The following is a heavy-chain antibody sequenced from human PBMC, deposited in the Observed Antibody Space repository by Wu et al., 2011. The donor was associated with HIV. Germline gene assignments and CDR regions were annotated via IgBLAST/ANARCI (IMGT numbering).Heavy chain of an antibody. D-gene: IGHD6-25*01. V-gene: IGHV1-46*01. CDR3: ARDLTHSGHDAYDV. CDR2: INPSGGST. CDR1: GYTFTSYY. J-gene: IGHJ3*01. Sequence: KKPGASVKVSCKASGYTFTSYYMHWVRQAPGQGLEWMGIINPSGGSTSYAQKFQGRVTMTRDTSISTIYMDLGSLRSDDTAVYYCARDLTHSGHDAYDVWGQGTVVTVS.